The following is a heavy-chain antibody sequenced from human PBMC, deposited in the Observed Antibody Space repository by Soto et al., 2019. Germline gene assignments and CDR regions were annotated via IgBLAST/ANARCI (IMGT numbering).Heavy chain of an antibody. J-gene: IGHJ4*02. D-gene: IGHD2-15*01. Sequence: SETLSLTCTVSGGSISSCYWCWVRQPPGKGLEWIGSIYYSGSTYYNPSLKSRVTISVDTSKNQFSLKLSSVTAADTAVYYCARQYCSGGSCYLLDYWGQGTLVTVSS. CDR1: GGSISSCY. CDR3: ARQYCSGGSCYLLDY. V-gene: IGHV4-59*04. CDR2: IYYSGST.